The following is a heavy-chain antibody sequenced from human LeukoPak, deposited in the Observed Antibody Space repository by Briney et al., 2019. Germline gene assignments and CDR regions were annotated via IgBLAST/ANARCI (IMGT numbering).Heavy chain of an antibody. CDR1: GFTFSNYA. CDR3: ARDSGWFRFEC. V-gene: IGHV3-7*03. D-gene: IGHD6-19*01. Sequence: GGSLRLSCAASGFTFSNYAMSWVRQAPGKGLEWVAHINPDGNRRRFVDSVEGRFTISRDNADNSLSLQMNNLRADDTAVYYCARDSGWFRFECWGQGTLVTVSS. CDR2: INPDGNRR. J-gene: IGHJ4*02.